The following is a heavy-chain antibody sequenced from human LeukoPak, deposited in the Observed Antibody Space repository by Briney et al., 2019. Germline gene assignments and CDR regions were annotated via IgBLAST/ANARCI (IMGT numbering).Heavy chain of an antibody. D-gene: IGHD1-1*01. CDR2: ISAYNGNT. CDR1: GYTFTSYG. Sequence: ASVKVSCKASGYTFTSYGISWVRQAPGQGLEWMGWISAYNGNTNYAQKLQGRVTMTTDTSTSTAYVELRSLRSDDTAVYYCARVAQLERRGYFDYWGQGTLVTVSS. J-gene: IGHJ4*02. V-gene: IGHV1-18*01. CDR3: ARVAQLERRGYFDY.